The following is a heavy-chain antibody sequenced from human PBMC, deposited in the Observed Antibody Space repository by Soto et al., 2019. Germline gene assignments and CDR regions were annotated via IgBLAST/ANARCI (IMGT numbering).Heavy chain of an antibody. J-gene: IGHJ4*02. CDR2: IDTVGDS. CDR1: GFSFSYYD. V-gene: IGHV3-13*01. D-gene: IGHD6-19*01. CDR3: ARGGFGSGWHYFDY. Sequence: PGGSLRLSCAASGFSFSYYDMHWVRQGPGKGLEWVSGIDTVGDSYYPASVRGRFTISRENAKNSLYLEMNNVQDGDTAVYYCARGGFGSGWHYFDYWGQGIMVTVSS.